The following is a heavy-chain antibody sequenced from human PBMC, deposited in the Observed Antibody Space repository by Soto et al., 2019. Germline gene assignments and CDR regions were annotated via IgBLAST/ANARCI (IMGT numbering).Heavy chain of an antibody. CDR3: AREYSNSPEAFDS. Sequence: SETLSLTCTVSGGSVNSDDYYWSWIRQPPGKGLEWIGYIYSTGRTNYNPSLMSRVTISLDTSRNQFSLKLSSVTAADTAVFYCAREYSNSPEAFDSWGQGTMVTVSS. D-gene: IGHD1-26*01. J-gene: IGHJ4*02. V-gene: IGHV4-61*08. CDR2: IYSTGRT. CDR1: GGSVNSDDYY.